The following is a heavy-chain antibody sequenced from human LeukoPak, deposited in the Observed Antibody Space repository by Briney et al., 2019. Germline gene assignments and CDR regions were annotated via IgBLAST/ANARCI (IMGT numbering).Heavy chain of an antibody. Sequence: ASVKVSCKASGYTFTSYAMHWVRQAPGQRLEWMGWINAGNGDTKYSQKFQGRVTITWDTSASTVHMELSSLRSEDTAVYYCARNLVGKTDFDYWGQGTLVTVSS. CDR3: ARNLVGKTDFDY. CDR1: GYTFTSYA. D-gene: IGHD6-19*01. CDR2: INAGNGDT. V-gene: IGHV1-3*01. J-gene: IGHJ4*02.